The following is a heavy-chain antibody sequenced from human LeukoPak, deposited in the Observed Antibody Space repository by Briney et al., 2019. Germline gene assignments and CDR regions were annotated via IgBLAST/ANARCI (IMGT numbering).Heavy chain of an antibody. V-gene: IGHV1-69*13. CDR3: ASTLPTIRGLYYYYGMDV. CDR2: IIPIFGTA. CDR1: GGTFSSYA. Sequence: SVNVSCKASGGTFSSYAISWVRQAPGQGLEWMGGIIPIFGTANYAQKFQGRVTITADESTSTAYMELSSLRSEDTAVYYCASTLPTIRGLYYYYGMDVWGQGTTVTVSS. D-gene: IGHD5-12*01. J-gene: IGHJ6*02.